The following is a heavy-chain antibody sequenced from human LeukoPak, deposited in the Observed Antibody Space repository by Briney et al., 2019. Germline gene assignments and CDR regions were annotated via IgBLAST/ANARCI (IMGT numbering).Heavy chain of an antibody. D-gene: IGHD3-10*01. CDR3: ASGTYRLGDY. J-gene: IGHJ4*02. Sequence: GGSLRLSCEASGFSFTTYAMSWVRQAPGKGLEWVSGISSSSVDQHYADSVKGRFRVSRDNSKSTLYLEMNSLRTEDTAFYFCASGTYRLGDYWGQGTLVAVSS. CDR2: ISSSSVDQ. CDR1: GFSFTTYA. V-gene: IGHV3-23*01.